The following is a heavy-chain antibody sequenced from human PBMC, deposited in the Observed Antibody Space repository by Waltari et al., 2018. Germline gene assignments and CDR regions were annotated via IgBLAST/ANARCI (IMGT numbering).Heavy chain of an antibody. J-gene: IGHJ4*02. CDR2: INHSGST. V-gene: IGHV4-34*01. Sequence: QVQLQQWGAGLLKPSETLSLTCAVYGGSFSGYDWCWIRQPPGKGLEWIGEINHSGSTNYNPSLKSRVTIAVDTSKNQFSLKLSSVTAADTAVYYCARGGLKYYFDYWGQGTLVTVSS. CDR1: GGSFSGYD. CDR3: ARGGLKYYFDY.